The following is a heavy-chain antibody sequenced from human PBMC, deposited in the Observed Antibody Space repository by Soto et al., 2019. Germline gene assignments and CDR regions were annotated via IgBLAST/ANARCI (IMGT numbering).Heavy chain of an antibody. D-gene: IGHD6-19*01. V-gene: IGHV3-48*02. Sequence: GGSLRLSCVASGFSLANFPMNWVRQTPGKGLEWISYISPRGDNIYYAESVKGRFTISRDNARNSLFLQMNSLRDEDAALYYCAKGPHPNLGWPYYFDSWGQGVPVTVSS. CDR2: ISPRGDNI. J-gene: IGHJ4*02. CDR3: AKGPHPNLGWPYYFDS. CDR1: GFSLANFP.